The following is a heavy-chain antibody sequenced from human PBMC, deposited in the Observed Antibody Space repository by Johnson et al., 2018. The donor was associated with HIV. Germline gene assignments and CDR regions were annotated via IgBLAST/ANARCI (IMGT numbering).Heavy chain of an antibody. CDR2: IWYDGSNK. D-gene: IGHD2-15*01. V-gene: IGHV3-33*01. CDR3: ARARWYLGGGSCCAFDI. J-gene: IGHJ3*02. CDR1: GFTFSTYG. Sequence: QVQLVESGGGVVQPGRSLRLSCAASGFTFSTYGMHWVRQAPGKGLEWVALIWYDGSNKYYADSVKGRFTISRENAKKSLYLQMNSLRAGDTAVYYCARARWYLGGGSCCAFDIWGQGTMVTVSS.